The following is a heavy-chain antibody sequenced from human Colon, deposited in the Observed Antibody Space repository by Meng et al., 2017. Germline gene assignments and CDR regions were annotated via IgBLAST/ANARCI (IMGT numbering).Heavy chain of an antibody. CDR3: AKGLNIHRFYDY. CDR2: TSPDETDK. D-gene: IGHD2/OR15-2a*01. Sequence: GESLKISCAASGFTFSDSAMHWVRQSPGKGLEWVALTSPDETDKFYADSVKGRFTISRDNSNNTLYLQMDSLRPENTAVYFCAKGLNIHRFYDYWGPGTLVTVSS. V-gene: IGHV3-30*01. J-gene: IGHJ4*02. CDR1: GFTFSDSA.